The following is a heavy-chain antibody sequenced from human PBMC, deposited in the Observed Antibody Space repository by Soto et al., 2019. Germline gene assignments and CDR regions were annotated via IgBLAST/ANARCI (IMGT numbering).Heavy chain of an antibody. CDR3: ATGVTMVRGVIITVPLFDP. CDR1: GYTLTELS. D-gene: IGHD3-10*01. CDR2: FDPEDGET. Sequence: ASVKVYWKVSGYTLTELSMHWLRKAPGKGLEWKGGFDPEDGETFYAQKFQGRVTMTEDTSTDTAYMELSSLRSEDTTVYYCATGVTMVRGVIITVPLFDPWGQRTLVTVSS. J-gene: IGHJ5*02. V-gene: IGHV1-24*01.